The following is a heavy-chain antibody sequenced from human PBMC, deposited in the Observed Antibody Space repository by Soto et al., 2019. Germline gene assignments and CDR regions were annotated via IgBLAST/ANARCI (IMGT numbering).Heavy chain of an antibody. CDR3: AKDGNFGEDGPAEYFEN. CDR2: TTGSGANK. D-gene: IGHD4-17*01. CDR1: GFTFKNYA. Sequence: EVNLLESGGGVVQPGESLRISCVGSGFTFKNYAMTWVRQAPGKGLEWVSGTTGSGANKHYANSVRGGFTISRNNSKNTLYMKMKRQSVEDTVVYYCAKDGNFGEDGPAEYFENWGQGNMVTVSS. J-gene: IGHJ1*01. V-gene: IGHV3-23*01.